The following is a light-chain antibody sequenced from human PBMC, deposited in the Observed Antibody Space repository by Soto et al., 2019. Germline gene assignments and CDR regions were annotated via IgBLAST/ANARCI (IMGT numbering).Light chain of an antibody. CDR3: SSYAGSSTYV. Sequence: QSVLTEPPSTSGSPGQSVTISCTGTISDFGGYNYVAWYQQHPGKAPKLMIYEVNKRPSGVPDRFSGSKPGSTASLTVSGLQAEDEADYYCSSYAGSSTYVFGTGTKVTVL. J-gene: IGLJ1*01. CDR2: EVN. V-gene: IGLV2-8*01. CDR1: ISDFGGYNY.